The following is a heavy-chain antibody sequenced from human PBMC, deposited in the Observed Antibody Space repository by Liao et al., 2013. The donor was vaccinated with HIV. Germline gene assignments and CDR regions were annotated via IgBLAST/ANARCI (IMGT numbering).Heavy chain of an antibody. V-gene: IGHV4-39*07. Sequence: QMQLQESGPGLVKPSETLSLTCTVSGASISTTTYYWGWVRQPPGKGLEWIGSVYYSGSTYYNPSLKSRVTMSVDTSKNQFSLKLSSVTAADTAVYYCARDPNFWSGPGYWGQGTLVTVSS. CDR2: VYYSGST. D-gene: IGHD3-3*01. CDR1: GASISTTTYY. J-gene: IGHJ4*02. CDR3: ARDPNFWSGPGY.